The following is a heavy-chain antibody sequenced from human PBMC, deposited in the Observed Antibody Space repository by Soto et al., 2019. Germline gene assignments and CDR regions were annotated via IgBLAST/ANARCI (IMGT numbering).Heavy chain of an antibody. J-gene: IGHJ6*02. CDR2: IHWDDDK. Sequence: SGPTLVNPTQTLTLTCTFSGFSLSTSGMCVSWIRQPPGKALEWLALIHWDDDKSYSTSLKTRLTLSKDTSKNQVVLTMTNMEPVDIATYYCARIRVYCTNGVCPYYYYYGMDVWGQGTTGTVFS. CDR3: ARIRVYCTNGVCPYYYYYGMDV. V-gene: IGHV2-70*01. CDR1: GFSLSTSGMC. D-gene: IGHD2-8*01.